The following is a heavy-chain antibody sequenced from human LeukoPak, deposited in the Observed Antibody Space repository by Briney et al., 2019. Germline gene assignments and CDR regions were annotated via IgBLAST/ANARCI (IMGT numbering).Heavy chain of an antibody. CDR3: ARLVLTGYYRPYYFDY. CDR1: GGSISTSYY. D-gene: IGHD3-9*01. V-gene: IGHV4-39*01. Sequence: PSETLSLTCTVSGGSISTSYYWGWIRQPPGKGLEWIATIYYSGTTNYNPSLKSRVTISVDTSKNQFSLKLSSVTAADTAVYYCARLVLTGYYRPYYFDYWGQGTLVTVSS. CDR2: IYYSGTT. J-gene: IGHJ4*02.